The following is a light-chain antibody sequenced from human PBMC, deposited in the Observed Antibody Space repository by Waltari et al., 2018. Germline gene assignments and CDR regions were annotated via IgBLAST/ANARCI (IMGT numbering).Light chain of an antibody. Sequence: SYVLTQPPSVSVAPGTTVIITCGGKNIESKHVHWYKQKQGQAPELVINYYRDRPSGIPERAFASSSENTATLTISRVEAGDEADFYCKVWDTDSYVVLFGGGTKLSVL. J-gene: IGLJ2*01. V-gene: IGLV3-21*04. CDR2: YYR. CDR1: NIESKH. CDR3: KVWDTDSYVVL.